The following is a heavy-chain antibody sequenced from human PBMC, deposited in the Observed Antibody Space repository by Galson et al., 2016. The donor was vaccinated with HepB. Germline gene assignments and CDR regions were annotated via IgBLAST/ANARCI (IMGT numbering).Heavy chain of an antibody. J-gene: IGHJ5*02. CDR2: IIGSGVNT. CDR1: GSTFSSYA. Sequence: LRLSCAASGSTFSSYAMTWVRQTPGKGLEWLSSIIGSGVNTFYADSVKGRFTISRDNSNNALYLQMNSLRAEDTAIYYCAKGAAAYKVDWFDPWGQGTLVTVSS. CDR3: AKGAAAYKVDWFDP. D-gene: IGHD6-13*01. V-gene: IGHV3-23*01.